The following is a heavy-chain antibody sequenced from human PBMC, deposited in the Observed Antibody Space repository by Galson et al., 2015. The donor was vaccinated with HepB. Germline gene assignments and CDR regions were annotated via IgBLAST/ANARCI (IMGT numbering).Heavy chain of an antibody. D-gene: IGHD3-22*01. V-gene: IGHV4-34*01. CDR2: INHSGST. CDR3: ARGPHYYNSSGYWPVAWDFDL. CDR1: GGSFSGYY. J-gene: IGHJ2*01. Sequence: ETLSLTCAVYGGSFSGYYWSWIRQPPGKGLEWIGEINHSGSTNYNPSLKSRVTISVDTSKNQFSLKLSSVTAADTAVYYCARGPHYYNSSGYWPVAWDFDLWGRGTLVTVSS.